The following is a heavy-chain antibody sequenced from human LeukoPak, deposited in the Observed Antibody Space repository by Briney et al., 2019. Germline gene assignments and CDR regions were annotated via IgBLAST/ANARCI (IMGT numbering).Heavy chain of an antibody. CDR3: AKRGVVIRVILVGFHKEAYYFDS. V-gene: IGHV3-23*01. Sequence: GGPLRLSCAVSGITLSNYGMSWVRQAPGKGLEWVAGISDSGGSTNYADSVKGRFTISRDNPKNTLYLQMNSLRAEDTAVYFCAKRGVVIRVILVGFHKEAYYFDSWGQGALVTVSS. CDR2: ISDSGGST. J-gene: IGHJ4*02. CDR1: GITLSNYG. D-gene: IGHD3-22*01.